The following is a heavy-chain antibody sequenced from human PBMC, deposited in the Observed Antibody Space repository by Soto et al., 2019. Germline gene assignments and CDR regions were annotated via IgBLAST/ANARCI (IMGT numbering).Heavy chain of an antibody. V-gene: IGHV2-5*02. CDR2: IYWDDDK. CDR1: GFSLSTSGVG. D-gene: IGHD3-22*01. J-gene: IGHJ5*02. Sequence: QITLKESGPTLVKPTQTLTLTCTFSGFSLSTSGVGVGWIRQPPGKALEWLALIYWDDDKRYSPSLKSRLTITKDTSKNQVVLTMTNMDPVDTATYYCAHSVDYYDSSGYYVTPGWFDPWGQGTLVTVSS. CDR3: AHSVDYYDSSGYYVTPGWFDP.